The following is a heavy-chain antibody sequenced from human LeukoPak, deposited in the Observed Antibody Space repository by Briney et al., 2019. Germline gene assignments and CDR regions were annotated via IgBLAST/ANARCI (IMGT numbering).Heavy chain of an antibody. CDR3: VKEARGYSYGDY. V-gene: IGHV3-23*01. CDR2: VSDDGAKT. CDR1: GFTFSNCA. D-gene: IGHD5-18*01. Sequence: GGSLRLSCAASGFTFSNCAMSWVRQPPGKGLEWVSAVSDDGAKTWYADSVKGRFTISRDNSKNTVSLQMTNLRADDTARYYCVKEARGYSYGDYWGQGTLVTVSS. J-gene: IGHJ4*02.